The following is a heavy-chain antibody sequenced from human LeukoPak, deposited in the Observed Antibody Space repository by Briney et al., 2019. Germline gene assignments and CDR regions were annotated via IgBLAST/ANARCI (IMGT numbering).Heavy chain of an antibody. CDR3: ARDARGLAARPFYFDY. V-gene: IGHV3-21*01. Sequence: GGSLRLSCAASGFTFSSYSMNWVRQAPGKGLEWVSSISSSSSYIYYADSVKGRFTISRDNAKNSLYLQMNSLRAEDTAVDYCARDARGLAARPFYFDYWGQGTLVTVSS. CDR1: GFTFSSYS. CDR2: ISSSSSYI. J-gene: IGHJ4*02. D-gene: IGHD6-6*01.